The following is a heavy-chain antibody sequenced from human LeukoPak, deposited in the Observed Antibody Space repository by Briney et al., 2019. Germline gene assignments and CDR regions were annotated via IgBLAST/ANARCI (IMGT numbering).Heavy chain of an antibody. CDR3: ARSLTTVGY. CDR1: GFTLSSYE. J-gene: IGHJ4*02. Sequence: GGSLRLSCAASGFTLSSYEMNWVRQAPGKGLEWVSYISSSGSTIYYADSVKGRFTISRDNAKNSLYLQMNSLRAEDTAVYYCARSLTTVGYWGQGTLVTVSS. V-gene: IGHV3-48*03. D-gene: IGHD4-11*01. CDR2: ISSSGSTI.